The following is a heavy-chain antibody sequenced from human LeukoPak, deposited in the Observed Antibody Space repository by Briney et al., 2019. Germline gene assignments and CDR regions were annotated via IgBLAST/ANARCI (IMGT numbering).Heavy chain of an antibody. CDR3: AKEKAAPHDY. D-gene: IGHD6-13*01. Sequence: PGGSLRLSCAASGFTFSSYGMHWVRQAPGKGLEWVAFIRYDGSNKYYADSVKGRFTISRDNSKNTLYLQTNSLRAEDTAVYYCAKEKAAPHDYWGQGTLVTVSS. V-gene: IGHV3-30*02. J-gene: IGHJ4*02. CDR1: GFTFSSYG. CDR2: IRYDGSNK.